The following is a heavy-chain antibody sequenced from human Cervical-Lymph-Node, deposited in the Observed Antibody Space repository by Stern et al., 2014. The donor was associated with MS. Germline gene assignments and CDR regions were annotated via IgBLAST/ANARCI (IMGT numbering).Heavy chain of an antibody. CDR3: ARLSTAVDF. J-gene: IGHJ4*02. Sequence: VQLEESGPGLVKPSETLSLTCAVSGGSISSRYWGWIRQPPGKGLEWIGLISHSGDTKYNPSLTSRVTISLDTSKNQFSLKVPSVTAADTAVYYCARLSTAVDFWGQGTLVTVSS. CDR1: GGSISSRY. CDR2: ISHSGDT. V-gene: IGHV4-59*08.